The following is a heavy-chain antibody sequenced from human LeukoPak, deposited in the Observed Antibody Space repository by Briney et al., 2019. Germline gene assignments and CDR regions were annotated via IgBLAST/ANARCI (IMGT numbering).Heavy chain of an antibody. J-gene: IGHJ6*03. V-gene: IGHV4-34*01. Sequence: SETLSLTCAVYGGSFSGYYWSWIRQPPGKGLEWIGEINHSGSTNYNPSLKSRVTISVDTSKNQFSLKLSSVTAADTAVYYCARVSRLSDFWSGYYGVYYYMDVWGKGTTVTVSS. CDR3: ARVSRLSDFWSGYYGVYYYMDV. CDR2: INHSGST. D-gene: IGHD3-3*01. CDR1: GGSFSGYY.